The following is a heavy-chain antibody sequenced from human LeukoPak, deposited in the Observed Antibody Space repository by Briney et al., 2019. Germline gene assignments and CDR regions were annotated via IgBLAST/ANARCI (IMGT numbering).Heavy chain of an antibody. D-gene: IGHD6-19*01. CDR3: ARTWQWLPFDY. CDR1: GGTISSYY. V-gene: IGHV4-4*07. CDR2: IYISGST. J-gene: IGHJ4*02. Sequence: SETLSLTCTFSGGTISSYYWSWLRQPAGKGLEWIGRIYISGSTNYNPSLKSRVTMSVDTSKNQFSLKLSSVTAADTAVYYCARTWQWLPFDYWGQGTLVTVSS.